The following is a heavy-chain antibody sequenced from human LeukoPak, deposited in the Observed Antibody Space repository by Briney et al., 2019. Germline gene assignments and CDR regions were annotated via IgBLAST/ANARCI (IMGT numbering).Heavy chain of an antibody. J-gene: IGHJ4*02. CDR2: ISGSGGST. V-gene: IGHV3-23*01. CDR1: GFTFSSYA. Sequence: GGSLRLSCAASGFTFSSYAMSWVRQAPGKGLEWVSAISGSGGSTYYADSVKGRFTISRDNSKNTLYLQMNSLRAEDTAVYYCANSGVTYYDFWSGYSHFDYWGQGTLVTVSS. CDR3: ANSGVTYYDFWSGYSHFDY. D-gene: IGHD3-3*01.